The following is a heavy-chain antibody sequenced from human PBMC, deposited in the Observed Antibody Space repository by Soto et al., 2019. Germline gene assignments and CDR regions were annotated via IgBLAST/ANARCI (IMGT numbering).Heavy chain of an antibody. CDR3: ARDMGAYCSSTSCYGRNNWFDP. D-gene: IGHD2-2*01. V-gene: IGHV1-69*08. J-gene: IGHJ5*02. CDR2: IIPILGIA. Sequence: QVQLVQSGAEVKKPGSSVKVSCKASGGTFSSYTISWVRQAPGQGLEWMGRIIPILGIANYAQKFQRRVTITADNSTSTAYMELSSLRAEDTAVYYCARDMGAYCSSTSCYGRNNWFDPWGQGTLVTVSS. CDR1: GGTFSSYT.